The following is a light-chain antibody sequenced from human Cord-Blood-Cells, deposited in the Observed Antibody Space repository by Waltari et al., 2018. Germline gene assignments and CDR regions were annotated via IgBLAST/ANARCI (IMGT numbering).Light chain of an antibody. CDR2: EAS. CDR1: PSISSW. Sequence: DIQMTQSPSTLSASVGDRGTITCRASPSISSWLAWYQQKPGKAPKLLIYEASSLESGVPSRFSGRGSRREFTLTISSLQPDDFATYYCQQYNSYSTFGQGTKVEIK. V-gene: IGKV1-5*01. CDR3: QQYNSYST. J-gene: IGKJ1*01.